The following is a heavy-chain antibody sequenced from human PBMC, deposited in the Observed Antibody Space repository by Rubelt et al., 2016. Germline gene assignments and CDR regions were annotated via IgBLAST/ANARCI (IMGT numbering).Heavy chain of an antibody. CDR1: GFTFSNYA. V-gene: IGHV3-23*04. D-gene: IGHD3-16*01. Sequence: VQLVQSGGGMVQPGRSLRLSCAASGFTFSNYAMSWVRQAPGKGLEWVSGISGSDTYYGDSLEGRFTISRDNSGDTLYLQMNSLRAEDTAIYYCAKEVSYVSFDLWGRGTLVTVSS. CDR2: ISGSDT. CDR3: AKEVSYVSFDL. J-gene: IGHJ2*01.